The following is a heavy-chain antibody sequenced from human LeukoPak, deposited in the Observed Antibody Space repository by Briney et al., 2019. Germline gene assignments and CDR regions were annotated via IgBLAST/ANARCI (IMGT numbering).Heavy chain of an antibody. V-gene: IGHV4-61*02. CDR2: IYTSGST. J-gene: IGHJ6*03. D-gene: IGHD3-10*01. CDR3: ASHYGSGSYYYYYYMDV. CDR1: GGSIRGGRYY. Sequence: PPETLSLTCTLSGGSIRGGRYYFSCVRHPPGEGLEWSGRIYTSGSTNYNPSLKSRVTISVDPSKNQFSLKLSSVIAADTAVYYCASHYGSGSYYYYYYMDVWGKGTTVTVSS.